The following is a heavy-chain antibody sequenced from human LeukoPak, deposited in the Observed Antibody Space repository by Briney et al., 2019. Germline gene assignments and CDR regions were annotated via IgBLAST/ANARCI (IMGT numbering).Heavy chain of an antibody. CDR1: GFTFSSYA. J-gene: IGHJ5*02. D-gene: IGHD1-26*01. CDR2: ISGSGGST. Sequence: GGSLRLSCAASGFTFSSYAMSWVRQAPGKGLEWVSAISGSGGSTYYADSVKGRFTISRDNSKNTLYLQMNSMTANATAEYYCTEYYRFDAWGQGTRVTVSS. V-gene: IGHV3-23*01. CDR3: TEYYRFDA.